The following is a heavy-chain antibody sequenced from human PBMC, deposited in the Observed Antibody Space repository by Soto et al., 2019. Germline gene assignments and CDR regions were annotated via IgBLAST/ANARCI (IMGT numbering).Heavy chain of an antibody. D-gene: IGHD2-21*02. CDR2: ISGRGVDT. J-gene: IGHJ4*02. CDR1: GFSFSRLA. V-gene: IGHV3-23*01. CDR3: AKDQTDVTLFDY. Sequence: GGSLILSCAASGFSFSRLAMSWVRQAPGKGLEWVSSISGRGVDTLYADSVKGRFTISRDNSRNTLYLQVNSLRAEDTAVYYCAKDQTDVTLFDYWGQGTLVTVSS.